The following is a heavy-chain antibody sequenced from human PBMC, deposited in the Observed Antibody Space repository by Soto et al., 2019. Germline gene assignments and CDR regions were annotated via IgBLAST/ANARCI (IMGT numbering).Heavy chain of an antibody. CDR2: ISYDGSNK. CDR3: AAEVESAP. CDR1: GFTFSSYG. J-gene: IGHJ5*02. V-gene: IGHV3-30*03. Sequence: QVQLVESGGGVVQPGRSLRLSCAASGFTFSSYGMHWVRQAPGKGLEWVAVISYDGSNKYYADSEKGRFTISRDNSKNTLYLQMNSLRAEDTAVYYCAAEVESAPWGQGTLVTVSS. D-gene: IGHD1-1*01.